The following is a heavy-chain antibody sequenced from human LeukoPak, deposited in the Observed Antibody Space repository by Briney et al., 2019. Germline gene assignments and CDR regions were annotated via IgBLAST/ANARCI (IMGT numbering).Heavy chain of an antibody. Sequence: ASVKVSCKACGYILTNHGIAWVRQAPGQGLEWMGWISGYSSNINYAPKFQGRLTMTIDTSTSTAYMELRSLTTDDTAMYYCARDLPYYNPWGQGTRVTVSS. CDR1: GYILTNHG. J-gene: IGHJ5*02. CDR2: ISGYSSNI. D-gene: IGHD2-8*01. CDR3: ARDLPYYNP. V-gene: IGHV1-18*01.